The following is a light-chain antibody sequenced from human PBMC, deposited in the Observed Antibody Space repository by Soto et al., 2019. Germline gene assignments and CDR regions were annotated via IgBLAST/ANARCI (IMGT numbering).Light chain of an antibody. CDR1: QGISSH. CDR2: AAS. J-gene: IGKJ1*01. CDR3: QQGYTTPQT. Sequence: DIQMTQSPSSLSASAGDRVTITCQASQGISSHLNWYQQKPGKAPKLLIYAASSLQSGVPSRFGGSGSGTDFTLTISSLQPEDFATYYCQQGYTTPQTFGQGTKVDIK. V-gene: IGKV1-39*01.